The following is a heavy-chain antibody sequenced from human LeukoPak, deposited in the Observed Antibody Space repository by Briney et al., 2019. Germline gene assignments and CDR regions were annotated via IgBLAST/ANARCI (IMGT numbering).Heavy chain of an antibody. CDR3: ARGRYGDYERYFDY. Sequence: SGTLSLTCAVSGGSISSSNWWSWIRQPPGKGLEWVGEIYHSGSTNYNPSLKSRVTISVDTSKNQFSLKLSSVTAADTAVYSCARGRYGDYERYFDYWGQGTLVTVSS. D-gene: IGHD4-17*01. CDR1: GGSISSSNW. V-gene: IGHV4-4*02. J-gene: IGHJ4*02. CDR2: IYHSGST.